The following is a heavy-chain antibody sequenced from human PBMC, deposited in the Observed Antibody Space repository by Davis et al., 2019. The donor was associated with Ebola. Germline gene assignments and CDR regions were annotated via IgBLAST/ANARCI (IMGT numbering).Heavy chain of an antibody. J-gene: IGHJ4*02. D-gene: IGHD2-21*01. CDR2: INPNNGNT. V-gene: IGHV1-46*01. Sequence: ASVKVSCKASGYTFTSYYMHWVRQAPGQGLEWMGIINPNNGNTSYAQNFQGRVTMTSDTSTSTVYMELSSLKSEDTAIFYCMREGDGYWGQGTLVAVSS. CDR1: GYTFTSYY. CDR3: MREGDGY.